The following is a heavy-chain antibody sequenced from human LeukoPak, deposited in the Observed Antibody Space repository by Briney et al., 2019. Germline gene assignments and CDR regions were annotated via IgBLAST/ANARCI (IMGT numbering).Heavy chain of an antibody. Sequence: GGSLRLSCAASGFTFSSYGMHWVRQAPGKGLEWVAVIWYDGSNKYYADSVKGRFTISRDNSKNTLYLQMNSLRAEDTAVYYCAREGHYYDSSGYYPDGWYYFDYWGQGTLVTVSS. D-gene: IGHD3-22*01. V-gene: IGHV3-33*01. J-gene: IGHJ4*02. CDR2: IWYDGSNK. CDR3: AREGHYYDSSGYYPDGWYYFDY. CDR1: GFTFSSYG.